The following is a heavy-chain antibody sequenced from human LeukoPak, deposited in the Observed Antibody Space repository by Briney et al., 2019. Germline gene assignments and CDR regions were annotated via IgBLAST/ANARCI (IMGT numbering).Heavy chain of an antibody. V-gene: IGHV1-69*05. CDR1: GGTLSSYA. CDR2: IIPIFGTA. D-gene: IGHD3-22*01. CDR3: ARDYYDSSGPRGYYYYGMDV. Sequence: SVKVSCKASGGTLSSYAISWVRQAPGQGLEWMGGIIPIFGTANYAQKLQGRVTMTTDTSTSTAYMELRSLRSDETAVYYCARDYYDSSGPRGYYYYGMDVWGQRTTVTVSS. J-gene: IGHJ6*02.